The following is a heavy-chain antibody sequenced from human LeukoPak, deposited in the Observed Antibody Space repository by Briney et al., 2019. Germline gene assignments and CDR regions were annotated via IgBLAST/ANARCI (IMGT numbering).Heavy chain of an antibody. CDR2: ISGSGGST. V-gene: IGHV3-23*01. CDR1: GFTFSSYA. CDR3: AKDRWAVAGFDY. J-gene: IGHJ4*02. Sequence: GGSLRLSCAASGFTFSSYAMSWVRQAPGKGLEWASAISGSGGSTYYADSVKGRFTISRDNSKNTLYLQMDSLRVEDTAVYYCAKDRWAVAGFDYWGQGTLVTVSS. D-gene: IGHD6-19*01.